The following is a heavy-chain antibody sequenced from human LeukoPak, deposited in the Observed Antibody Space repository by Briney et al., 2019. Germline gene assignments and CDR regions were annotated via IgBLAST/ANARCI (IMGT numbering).Heavy chain of an antibody. Sequence: PSETLSLTCTVSGGSISSYYWSWIRQPPGKGLEWIGYIYYSGSTNYNPSLKSRVTISVDTSKNQFSLKLSSVTAADTAVYYCARGGLVTPAAAFDYWGQGTLVTVSS. CDR3: ARGGLVTPAAAFDY. D-gene: IGHD6-13*01. CDR2: IYYSGST. V-gene: IGHV4-59*12. CDR1: GGSISSYY. J-gene: IGHJ4*02.